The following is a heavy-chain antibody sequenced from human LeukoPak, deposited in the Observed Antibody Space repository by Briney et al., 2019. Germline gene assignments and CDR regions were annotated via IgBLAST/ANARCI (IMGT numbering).Heavy chain of an antibody. Sequence: PSETLSLTCTVSGGSISSYYWSWIRQPAGKGLEWIGRIYSSGSTNYNPSLKSRVTISVDTSKNQFSLNLSSVTAADTAVYYCARIGSGTYYYGSGSYHFDYWGQGALVTVSS. CDR2: IYSSGST. CDR1: GGSISSYY. V-gene: IGHV4-4*07. CDR3: ARIGSGTYYYGSGSYHFDY. D-gene: IGHD3-10*01. J-gene: IGHJ4*02.